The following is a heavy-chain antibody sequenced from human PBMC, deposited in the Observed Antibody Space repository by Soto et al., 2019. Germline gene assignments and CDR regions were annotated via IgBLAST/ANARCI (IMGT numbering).Heavy chain of an antibody. D-gene: IGHD5-12*01. CDR1: GYTFTGYA. J-gene: IGHJ6*02. CDR2: ISTYNGDT. Sequence: VASVKVSCKASGYTFTGYAMHWVRQAPGQRLEWMGWISTYNGDTNYAQTFQGRVTMTTDTSTSTAYMELRSLRSDDTAVYYCAREGVAPYYYYGMDVWGQGTTVTVSS. V-gene: IGHV1-18*01. CDR3: AREGVAPYYYYGMDV.